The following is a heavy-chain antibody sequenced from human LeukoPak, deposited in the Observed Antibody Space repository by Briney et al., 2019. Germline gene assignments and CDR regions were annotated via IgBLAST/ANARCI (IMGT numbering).Heavy chain of an antibody. D-gene: IGHD3-22*01. CDR3: AKDFFPMIVVVITTCFDY. J-gene: IGHJ4*02. V-gene: IGHV3-23*01. CDR2: ISGSGGST. CDR1: GFTFSSYS. Sequence: PGGSLRLSCAASGFTFSSYSMSWVRQAPGKGLEWVSAISGSGGSTYYADSVKGRFTISRDNSKNTLYLQMNSLRAEDTAVYYCAKDFFPMIVVVITTCFDYWGQGTLVTVSS.